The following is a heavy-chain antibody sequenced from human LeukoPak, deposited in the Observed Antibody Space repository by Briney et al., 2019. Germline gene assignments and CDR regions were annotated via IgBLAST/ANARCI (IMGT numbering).Heavy chain of an antibody. J-gene: IGHJ5*02. V-gene: IGHV1-18*01. CDR2: ISAYNGNT. CDR1: GYTFTSYG. Sequence: ASEKVSCKASGYTFTSYGISWVRQAPGQGLEWMGWISAYNGNTNYAQKLQGRVTMTTDTSTSTAYMELRSLRSDDTAVYYCARDSVELTGCYLGPCGWFDPWGQGTLVTVSS. D-gene: IGHD2-2*01. CDR3: ARDSVELTGCYLGPCGWFDP.